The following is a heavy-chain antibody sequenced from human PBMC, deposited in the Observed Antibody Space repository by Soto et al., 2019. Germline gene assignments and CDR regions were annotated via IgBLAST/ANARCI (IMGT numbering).Heavy chain of an antibody. J-gene: IGHJ3*02. CDR3: ARDQLELSAFDI. CDR1: GFTFSSYS. D-gene: IGHD1-1*01. V-gene: IGHV3-21*01. Sequence: GSLRLSCAASGFTFSSYSMNWVRQAPGKGLEWVSSISSSSSYIYYADSVKGRFTISRDNAKNSLYLQMNSLRAEDTAVYYCARDQLELSAFDIWGQGTMVTVSS. CDR2: ISSSSSYI.